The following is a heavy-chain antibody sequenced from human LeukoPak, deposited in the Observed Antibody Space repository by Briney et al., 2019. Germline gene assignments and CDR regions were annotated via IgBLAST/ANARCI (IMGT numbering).Heavy chain of an antibody. V-gene: IGHV3-53*01. CDR3: ASSSRREQRDNHYYYMDV. CDR2: IYSRGDT. J-gene: IGHJ6*03. Sequence: GGSLRLSCAASGLTVRKNYMSWVRQAPGKGLEWVSVIYSRGDTCYADSVKGRFTISRDDSKNTLYLQMNSLRAEDAAVFYCASSSRREQRDNHYYYMDVWGTGTTVTVSS. D-gene: IGHD1-26*01. CDR1: GLTVRKNY.